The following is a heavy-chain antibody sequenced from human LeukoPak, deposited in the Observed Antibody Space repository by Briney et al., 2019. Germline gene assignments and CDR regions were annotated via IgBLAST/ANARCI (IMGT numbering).Heavy chain of an antibody. D-gene: IGHD2-2*01. CDR3: ARVPLGYCSSTSCEPFDY. CDR2: INHSGST. J-gene: IGHJ4*02. Sequence: SETLSLTCAVYGGSFSGYYLSWIRQPPGKGLEWIGEINHSGSTNYNPSLKSRVTISVDTSKNQFSLKLSSVTAADTAVYYCARVPLGYCSSTSCEPFDYWGQGTLVTVSS. V-gene: IGHV4-34*01. CDR1: GGSFSGYY.